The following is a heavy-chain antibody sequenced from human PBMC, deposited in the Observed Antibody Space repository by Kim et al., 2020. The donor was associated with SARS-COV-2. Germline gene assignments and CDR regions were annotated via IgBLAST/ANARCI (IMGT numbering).Heavy chain of an antibody. V-gene: IGHV3-23*01. CDR3: AKDTGYSYANWFDP. D-gene: IGHD5-18*01. Sequence: YAGSVKGRCTISRDNSKNTLYLQMNSLRAEDTAVYYCAKDTGYSYANWFDPWGQGTLVTVSS. J-gene: IGHJ5*02.